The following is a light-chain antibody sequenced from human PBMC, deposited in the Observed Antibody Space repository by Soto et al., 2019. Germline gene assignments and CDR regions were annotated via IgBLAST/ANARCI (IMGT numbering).Light chain of an antibody. CDR1: SSDVGGYNY. Sequence: QSALTQPASVSGSPGQSITISCTGNSSDVGGYNYVSWYQQHPGKAPKLMIYDVSNRPSGVSNRFSGSKSGNTASLTISGLQAEDEAEYDCSSYTSSSTPYVFGTGTKLTVL. CDR2: DVS. CDR3: SSYTSSSTPYV. J-gene: IGLJ1*01. V-gene: IGLV2-14*01.